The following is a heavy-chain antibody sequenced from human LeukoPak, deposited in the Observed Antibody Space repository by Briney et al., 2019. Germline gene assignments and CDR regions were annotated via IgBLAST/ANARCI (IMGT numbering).Heavy chain of an antibody. J-gene: IGHJ4*02. CDR3: ARESSSGPFDY. CDR1: GFTFSDYR. Sequence: GGSLRLSCAASGFTFSDYRMNWVRQAPGRGLEWVSHISSSSSHIYYVDSVKGRFTLSRDNAKNSLYLQMSSLRAEDTAVYYCARESSSGPFDYWGQGTLVTVSS. V-gene: IGHV3-21*01. D-gene: IGHD2-8*02. CDR2: ISSSSSHI.